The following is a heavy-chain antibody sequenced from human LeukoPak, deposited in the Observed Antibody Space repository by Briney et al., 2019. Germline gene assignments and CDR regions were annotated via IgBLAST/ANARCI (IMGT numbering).Heavy chain of an antibody. CDR3: ARVNINNWHSCDY. J-gene: IGHJ4*02. Sequence: SETLSLTCAVSGGSISSNNWWGWVRQPPGKGLEWIGEIYHSGSPNYNPSLKSRVTISVDKSRNHFSLNLSSVTAADTAVYYCARVNINNWHSCDYWGQETLVTVSS. CDR1: GGSISSNNW. V-gene: IGHV4-4*02. CDR2: IYHSGSP. D-gene: IGHD1-1*01.